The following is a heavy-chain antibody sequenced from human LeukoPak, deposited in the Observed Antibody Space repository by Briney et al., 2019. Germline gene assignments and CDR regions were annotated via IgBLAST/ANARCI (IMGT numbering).Heavy chain of an antibody. V-gene: IGHV1-69*04. CDR2: IIPILGIA. CDR1: GFTFSSYA. CDR3: ASQYYCGSGSHHSNP. Sequence: GGSLRLSCAASGFTFSSYAISWVRQAPGQGLEWMGRIIPILGIANYAQKFQGRVTITADKSTSTAYMELSSLRSEDTAVYYCASQYYCGSGSHHSNPWGQGTLVTVSS. D-gene: IGHD3-10*01. J-gene: IGHJ5*02.